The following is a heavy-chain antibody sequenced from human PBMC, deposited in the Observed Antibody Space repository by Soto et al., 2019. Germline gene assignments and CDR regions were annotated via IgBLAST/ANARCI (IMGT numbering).Heavy chain of an antibody. J-gene: IGHJ6*02. Sequence: QVHLVQSGAEVKKPGASVKVSCKASGYTFTNYDINWVRQAPGQGLEWMGWIGTYTGNTNYAQKLQGRVTMTTDTSTSKAYMELRSLRSDDTAVYYCARGYYSGSGRHPPGGMAVWCQGTTVTDFS. CDR2: IGTYTGNT. CDR1: GYTFTNYD. V-gene: IGHV1-18*01. CDR3: ARGYYSGSGRHPPGGMAV. D-gene: IGHD3-10*01.